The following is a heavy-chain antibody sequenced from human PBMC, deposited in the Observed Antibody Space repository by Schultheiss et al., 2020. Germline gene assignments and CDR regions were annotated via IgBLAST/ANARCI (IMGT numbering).Heavy chain of an antibody. V-gene: IGHV4-61*02. J-gene: IGHJ6*02. Sequence: SETLSLTCTVSGGSISSSSYYWGWIRQPAGKGLEWIGRIYTSGSTNYNPSLKSRVTISVDTSKNQFSLKLSSVTAADTAVYYCARSRRYCSSTSCPGLGGMDVWGQGTTVTVSS. CDR1: GGSISSSSYY. CDR2: IYTSGST. D-gene: IGHD2-2*01. CDR3: ARSRRYCSSTSCPGLGGMDV.